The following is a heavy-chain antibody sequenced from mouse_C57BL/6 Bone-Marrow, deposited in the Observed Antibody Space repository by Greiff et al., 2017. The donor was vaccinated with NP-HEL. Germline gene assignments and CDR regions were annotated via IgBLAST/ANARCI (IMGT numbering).Heavy chain of an antibody. CDR1: GYTFTSYW. V-gene: IGHV1-55*01. D-gene: IGHD2-5*01. CDR2: IYPGSGST. CDR3: ARGVYSSYYAMDY. J-gene: IGHJ4*01. Sequence: QVQLQQPGAELVKPGASVKMSCKASGYTFTSYWITWVKQRPGQGLEWIGDIYPGSGSTNYNEKFKSKATLTVDTSSSTAYMQLSSLTSEDSAVYYCARGVYSSYYAMDYWGQGTSVTVSS.